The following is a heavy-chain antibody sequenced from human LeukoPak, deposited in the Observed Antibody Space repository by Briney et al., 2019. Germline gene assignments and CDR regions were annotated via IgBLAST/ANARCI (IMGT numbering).Heavy chain of an antibody. CDR1: GGTFSSYA. CDR3: ARDQKEPAVAGVFDY. Sequence: GASVKVSCKASGGTFSSYAISWVRQAPGQGLEWMGRIIPIFGTANYAQKFQGRVTITTDESTSTAYMELSSLRSEDTAVYYCARDQKEPAVAGVFDYWGQGTLVTVSS. D-gene: IGHD6-19*01. CDR2: IIPIFGTA. J-gene: IGHJ4*02. V-gene: IGHV1-69*05.